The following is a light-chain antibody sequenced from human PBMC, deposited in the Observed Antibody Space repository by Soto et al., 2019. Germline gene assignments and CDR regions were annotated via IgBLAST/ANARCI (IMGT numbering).Light chain of an antibody. CDR1: SSNIGSNT. Sequence: QSVLTQPPSASGTPGQRVTISCSGSSSNIGSNTVNWYQQLPGTAPKLLIYSNNQRPSGVPDRFSGSKSGTSASLAISGLQSEDDADYYCAAWDDSMNGSVVFGGGTQLTVL. J-gene: IGLJ2*01. V-gene: IGLV1-44*01. CDR2: SNN. CDR3: AAWDDSMNGSVV.